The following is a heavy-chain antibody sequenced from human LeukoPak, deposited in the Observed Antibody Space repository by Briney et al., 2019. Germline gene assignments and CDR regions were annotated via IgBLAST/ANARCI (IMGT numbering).Heavy chain of an antibody. CDR3: TRGPPYCSGGSCYSNWFDP. V-gene: IGHV4-38-2*02. CDR2: IYHGGST. Sequence: SETLSLTCTVSGYSISSGYYWGWIRQPPGKGLEWIGSIYHGGSTYYNPSLKSRVTISVDTSKNQFSLKLSSVTAADTAVYYCTRGPPYCSGGSCYSNWFDPWGQGTLVTVSS. D-gene: IGHD2-15*01. J-gene: IGHJ5*02. CDR1: GYSISSGYY.